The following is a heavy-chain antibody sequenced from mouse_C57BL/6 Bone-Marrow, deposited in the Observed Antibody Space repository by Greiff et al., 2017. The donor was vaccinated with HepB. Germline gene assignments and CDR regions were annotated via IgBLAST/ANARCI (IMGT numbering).Heavy chain of an antibody. CDR1: GYAFSSSW. CDR2: IYPGDGDT. J-gene: IGHJ3*01. Sequence: QVQLQQSGPELVKPGASVKISCKASGYAFSSSWMNWVKQRPGKGLEWIGRIYPGDGDTNYNGKFKGKATLTADKSSSTAYMQLSSLTSEYSAVYFCARDDYDWFAYWGQGTLVTVSA. CDR3: ARDDYDWFAY. V-gene: IGHV1-82*01. D-gene: IGHD2-4*01.